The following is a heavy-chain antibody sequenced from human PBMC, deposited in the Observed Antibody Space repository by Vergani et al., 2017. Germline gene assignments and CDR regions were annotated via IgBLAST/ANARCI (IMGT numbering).Heavy chain of an antibody. Sequence: QVQLQESGPGLVKPSGTLSLTCAVSGGSISSSNWWSWVRQPPGKGLEWIGEINHSGSTNYNPSLKSRVTISVDTSKNQFSLKLSSVTAADTAVYYCARGGFYCSGGSCYSGVLDYWGQGTLVTVSS. CDR1: GGSISSSNW. J-gene: IGHJ4*02. V-gene: IGHV4-4*02. D-gene: IGHD2-15*01. CDR2: INHSGST. CDR3: ARGGFYCSGGSCYSGVLDY.